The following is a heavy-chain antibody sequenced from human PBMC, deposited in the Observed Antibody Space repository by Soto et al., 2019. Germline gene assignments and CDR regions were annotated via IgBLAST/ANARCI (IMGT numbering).Heavy chain of an antibody. D-gene: IGHD3-9*01. J-gene: IGHJ5*02. V-gene: IGHV4-34*01. Sequence: SETLSLTCAVYGGSFSGFYWSWIRQPPGKGLEWIGEINHSGSTNYNPSLKSRVTISVDTSKNQFSLKLSSVTAADTAVYYCARGGRGYYDILTGYYNRWFDPWGQGTLVTVSS. CDR3: ARGGRGYYDILTGYYNRWFDP. CDR1: GGSFSGFY. CDR2: INHSGST.